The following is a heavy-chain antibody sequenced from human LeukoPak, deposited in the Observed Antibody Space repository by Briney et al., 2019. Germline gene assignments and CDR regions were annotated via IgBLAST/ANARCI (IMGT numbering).Heavy chain of an antibody. CDR3: ARAFEPPGPTYSYTISFDI. CDR1: GFTFSNAW. D-gene: IGHD3-3*01. J-gene: IGHJ3*02. Sequence: PGGSLRLSCAASGFTFSNAWMSWIRQPPGKGLEWIGYIYYSGSTNYNPSLKSRVTISVDTSKNQFSLKLSSVTAADTAVYYCARAFEPPGPTYSYTISFDIWGQGTMVTVSS. CDR2: IYYSGST. V-gene: IGHV4-59*01.